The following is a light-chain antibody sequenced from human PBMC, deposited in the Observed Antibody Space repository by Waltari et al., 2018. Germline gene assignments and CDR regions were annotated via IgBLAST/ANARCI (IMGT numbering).Light chain of an antibody. Sequence: IVLTQSPVTVSLSPGDRATLSCRASHTINTYLAWYQHKPGQAPRLLIYDASNRARGVPARVSGRGSGTDFALTISSLEAEDSAVYYCQAGSTWPPALTFGGGSKVEIK. V-gene: IGKV3-11*01. CDR3: QAGSTWPPALT. CDR2: DAS. J-gene: IGKJ4*01. CDR1: HTINTY.